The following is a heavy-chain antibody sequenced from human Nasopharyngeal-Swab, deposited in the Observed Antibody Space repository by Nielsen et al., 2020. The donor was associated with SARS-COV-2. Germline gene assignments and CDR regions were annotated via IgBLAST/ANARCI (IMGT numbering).Heavy chain of an antibody. D-gene: IGHD2-15*01. CDR2: ISNSGRSA. Sequence: ESMNISCAASEFALSDYTKNWLRQAPGKGLEYVSAISNSGRSAYYADSVKGRFTISRDNSKNTLFLQMGSLRTEDMAVYYCAREDIDSAGGMDVWGQGTTVTVSS. CDR3: AREDIDSAGGMDV. CDR1: EFALSDYT. J-gene: IGHJ6*02. V-gene: IGHV3-64*02.